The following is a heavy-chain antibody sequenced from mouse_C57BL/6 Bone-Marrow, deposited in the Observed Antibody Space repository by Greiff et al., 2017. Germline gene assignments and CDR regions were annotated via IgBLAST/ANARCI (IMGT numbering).Heavy chain of an antibody. CDR2: FYPGSGSI. V-gene: IGHV1-62-2*01. D-gene: IGHD2-5*01. CDR3: VRHGLLYYSKYEREMDY. J-gene: IGHJ4*01. CDR1: GYTFTEYT. Sequence: QVQLQQSGAELVKPGASVKLSCKASGYTFTEYTIHWVKQRSGQGLEWIGWFYPGSGSIKYNEKFKDKATLTADKSSSTVYMELSRLTSEDSAVXFCVRHGLLYYSKYEREMDYWGQGTSVTVSS.